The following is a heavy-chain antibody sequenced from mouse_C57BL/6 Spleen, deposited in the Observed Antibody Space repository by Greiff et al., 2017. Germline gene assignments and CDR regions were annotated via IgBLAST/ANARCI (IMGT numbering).Heavy chain of an antibody. V-gene: IGHV5-17*01. CDR2: ISSGSSTI. D-gene: IGHD1-1*01. J-gene: IGHJ3*01. CDR1: GFTFSDYG. Sequence: EVQGVESGGGLVKPGGSLKLSCAASGFTFSDYGMHWVRQAPEKGLEWVAYISSGSSTIYYADTVKGRFTISRDNAKNTLFRQMTSLMSEDTAMYYCARTVPPFAYWGQGTLVTVSA. CDR3: ARTVPPFAY.